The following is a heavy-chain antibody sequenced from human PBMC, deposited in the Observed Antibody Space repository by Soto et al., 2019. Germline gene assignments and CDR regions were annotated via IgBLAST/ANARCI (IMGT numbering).Heavy chain of an antibody. D-gene: IGHD2-8*01. Sequence: GSLRLSCAASGFTFSSYAMSWVRQAPGKGLEWVSAISGSGGSTYYADSVKGRFTISRDNSKNTLYLQMNSLRAEDTAVYYCAKKNGMVYAILPYDYGDYFHYWGQGTLVTVSS. CDR3: AKKNGMVYAILPYDYGDYFHY. J-gene: IGHJ4*02. V-gene: IGHV3-23*01. CDR1: GFTFSSYA. CDR2: ISGSGGST.